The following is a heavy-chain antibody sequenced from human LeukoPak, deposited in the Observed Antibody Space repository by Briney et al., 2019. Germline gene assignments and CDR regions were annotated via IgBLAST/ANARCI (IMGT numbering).Heavy chain of an antibody. CDR1: GFTFTISA. Sequence: SVKVSCKTSGFTFTISAMQWVRQARGQRLERIGWIVVGSDNTNYAQKFQERVTITRDMSTSRAYMELSSLRSEDTAVYYCAADLGYCSGGRCHLDYWGQGTLVTVSS. CDR2: IVVGSDNT. D-gene: IGHD2-15*01. V-gene: IGHV1-58*02. CDR3: AADLGYCSGGRCHLDY. J-gene: IGHJ4*02.